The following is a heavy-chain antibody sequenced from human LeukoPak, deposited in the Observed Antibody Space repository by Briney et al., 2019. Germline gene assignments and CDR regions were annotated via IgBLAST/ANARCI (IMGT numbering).Heavy chain of an antibody. CDR2: IYHSGST. J-gene: IGHJ4*02. V-gene: IGHV4-38-2*02. CDR3: ARVRVTVEYYFDY. Sequence: PSETLSLTCTVSGYSISSGYYWGWIRQPPGNGLEWIGSIYHSGSTYYNPSLKSQVTISVDTSKNQFSLKLSSVTAADTAVYYCARVRVTVEYYFDYWGQGTLVTVSS. CDR1: GYSISSGYY. D-gene: IGHD5-18*01.